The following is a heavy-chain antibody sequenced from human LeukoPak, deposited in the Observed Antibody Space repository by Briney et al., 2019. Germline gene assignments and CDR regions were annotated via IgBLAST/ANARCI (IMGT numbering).Heavy chain of an antibody. V-gene: IGHV4-59*01. D-gene: IGHD7-27*01. CDR1: GGSISSYY. J-gene: IGHJ4*02. CDR2: IYYSGST. CDR3: ARDQGWGSYYFDY. Sequence: ASETLSLTCTVSGGSISSYYWSWIRQPPGKGLEWIGYIYYSGSTNYNPSLKSRVTISVDTSKNQFSLKLSSVTAADTAVYYCARDQGWGSYYFDYWGQGTLVTVSS.